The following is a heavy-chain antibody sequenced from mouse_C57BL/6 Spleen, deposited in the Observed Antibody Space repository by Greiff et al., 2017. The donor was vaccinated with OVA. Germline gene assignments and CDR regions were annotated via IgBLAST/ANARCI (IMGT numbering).Heavy chain of an antibody. D-gene: IGHD2-12*01. V-gene: IGHV5-6*01. CDR1: GFTFSSYG. CDR2: ISSGGSYT. Sequence: EVQVVESGGDLVKPGGSLKLSCAASGFTFSSYGMSWVRQTPDKRLEWVATISSGGSYTYYPDSVKGRFISSRANAKNTLYLQMSSLKAEDTSLYYCARQVIYYSYDDGAWFAYWSQGTLVTVSA. J-gene: IGHJ3*01. CDR3: ARQVIYYSYDDGAWFAY.